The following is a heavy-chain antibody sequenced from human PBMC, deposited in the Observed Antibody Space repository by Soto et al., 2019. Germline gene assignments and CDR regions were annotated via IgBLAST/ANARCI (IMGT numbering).Heavy chain of an antibody. CDR2: IYPGDSDT. CDR3: ARLGPYSSSWYVFDY. D-gene: IGHD6-13*01. CDR1: GYSFTSYW. Sequence: EFLKISFKGSGYSFTSYWIAWVRQIPGKGLEWMGIIYPGDSDTRYSPSFQGQVTISADKSISTAYLQWGSLKASDSAMYYCARLGPYSSSWYVFDYWGQGTLVTVSS. J-gene: IGHJ4*02. V-gene: IGHV5-51*01.